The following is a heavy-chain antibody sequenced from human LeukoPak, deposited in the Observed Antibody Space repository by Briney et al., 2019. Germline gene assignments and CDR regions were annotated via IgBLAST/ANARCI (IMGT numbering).Heavy chain of an antibody. Sequence: GGSLRLSCAASGFTLSNSGMHWVRQAPVKGLEWVAVIWSDGSTKDYADSVKGRFTISRDTSKNTLYLDMNSLRDEDTAAYYCARDSGGSPFDIWGQGTMVTVSS. D-gene: IGHD1-26*01. J-gene: IGHJ3*02. V-gene: IGHV3-33*01. CDR3: ARDSGGSPFDI. CDR1: GFTLSNSG. CDR2: IWSDGSTK.